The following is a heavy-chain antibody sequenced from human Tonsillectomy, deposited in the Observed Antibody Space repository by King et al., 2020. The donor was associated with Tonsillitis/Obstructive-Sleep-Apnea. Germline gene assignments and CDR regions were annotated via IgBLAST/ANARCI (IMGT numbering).Heavy chain of an antibody. CDR2: ISGSGGYT. V-gene: IGHV3-23*04. Sequence: VQLVESGGGLVQPGGSLRLSCAASGFTFSSYAMSWVRQAPGKGLEWVSGISGSGGYTYYADSVKGRFTISRDNSKNTLSLQMNSLRAEDTAVFYCAKSTVDDFWSGYHYYFDYWGQGTLVTVSS. D-gene: IGHD3-3*01. J-gene: IGHJ4*02. CDR1: GFTFSSYA. CDR3: AKSTVDDFWSGYHYYFDY.